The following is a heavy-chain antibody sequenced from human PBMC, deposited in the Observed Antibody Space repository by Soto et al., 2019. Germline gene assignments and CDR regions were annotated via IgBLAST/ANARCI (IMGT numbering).Heavy chain of an antibody. V-gene: IGHV3-21*01. CDR3: ARDPGGFDN. Sequence: PVGSLRLSCAASGFTFSSYRMNWFRQAPGKGLEWVSSISSSSSYIYYVDSVKGRFTISRDNAKNSLYLQMNSLRTEDTAVYYCARDPGGFDNWGQGSLVTVSS. CDR2: ISSSSSYI. J-gene: IGHJ4*02. CDR1: GFTFSSYR. D-gene: IGHD3-10*01.